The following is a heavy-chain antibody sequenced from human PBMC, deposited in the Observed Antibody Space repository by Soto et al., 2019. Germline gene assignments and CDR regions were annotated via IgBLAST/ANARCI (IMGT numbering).Heavy chain of an antibody. CDR3: ARNYYDSSGYYPLDY. D-gene: IGHD3-22*01. CDR1: GGSISSGGYY. Sequence: QVQLQESGPGLVKPSQTLSLTCTVSGGSISSGGYYWSWIRQHPGKGLEWIGYIYYSGSTYYNPSLKSRVTISVDTSKNQFALKLSSVTAADTAVYYCARNYYDSSGYYPLDYWGQGTLVTVSS. CDR2: IYYSGST. V-gene: IGHV4-31*03. J-gene: IGHJ4*02.